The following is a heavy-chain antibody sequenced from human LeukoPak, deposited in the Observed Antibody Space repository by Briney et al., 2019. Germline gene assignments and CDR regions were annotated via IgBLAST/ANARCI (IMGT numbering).Heavy chain of an antibody. Sequence: GGSLRLSCAASGFTFSSYAMSWVRQAPGKGLEWVSAISGSGGSTYYADSVKGRFTISRNNSKNTLYLQMNSLRAEDTAVYYCAKDHDYYGSGSYYNMAGGGQGTLVTVSS. CDR2: ISGSGGST. V-gene: IGHV3-23*01. CDR1: GFTFSSYA. J-gene: IGHJ4*02. D-gene: IGHD3-10*01. CDR3: AKDHDYYGSGSYYNMAG.